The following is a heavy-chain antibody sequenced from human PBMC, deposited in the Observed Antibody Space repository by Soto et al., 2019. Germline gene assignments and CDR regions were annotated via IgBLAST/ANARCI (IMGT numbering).Heavy chain of an antibody. CDR3: ARSPPGVAGRYYFDF. V-gene: IGHV3-33*01. J-gene: IGHJ4*02. CDR2: IWYDGSNK. Sequence: QVQLVESGGGVVQPGRSLRLSCSSSGFAFSIYGMHWVRQTPGKGLEWVALIWYDGSNKYYADSVKGRFTISRDESKNTLQLQMHSLRVEDTAVYFCARSPPGVAGRYYFDFWGQGTLVTVSS. D-gene: IGHD6-19*01. CDR1: GFAFSIYG.